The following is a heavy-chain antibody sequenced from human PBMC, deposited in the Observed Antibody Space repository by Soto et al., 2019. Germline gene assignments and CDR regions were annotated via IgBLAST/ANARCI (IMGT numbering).Heavy chain of an antibody. CDR1: VVSVSNAY. V-gene: IGHV4-4*07. CDR2: ISTSGNT. D-gene: IGHD3-16*01. Sequence: PSEGLPITSMVAVVSVSNAYGTFIPQSAGKGQEWIGRISTSGNTNYTPSLNSRLTMSVDTSKNQVSLKLTSVTAADTAVYYCARGGGVPALGDPWGQGTRVNLSS. J-gene: IGHJ5*02. CDR3: ARGGGVPALGDP.